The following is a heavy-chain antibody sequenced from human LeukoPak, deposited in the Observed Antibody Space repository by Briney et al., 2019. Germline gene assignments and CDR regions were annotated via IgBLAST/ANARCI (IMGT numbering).Heavy chain of an antibody. CDR2: INWNSGNI. CDR1: GFSFDDYA. J-gene: IGHJ4*02. Sequence: PGGSLRLPCAASGFSFDDYAMHWVRQVPGKGLEWVSTINWNSGNIEYADSVKGRFTISRDNAKNSLYLQMNSLRPEDMALYYCAKGAPALVSRYYFDYWGQGTLVTVSS. D-gene: IGHD2-2*01. CDR3: AKGAPALVSRYYFDY. V-gene: IGHV3-9*03.